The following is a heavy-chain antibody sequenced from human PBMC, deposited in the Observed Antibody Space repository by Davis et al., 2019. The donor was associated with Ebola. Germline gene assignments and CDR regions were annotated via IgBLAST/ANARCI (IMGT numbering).Heavy chain of an antibody. CDR2: ISYDGSNK. J-gene: IGHJ6*02. V-gene: IGHV3-30-3*01. D-gene: IGHD3-16*01. CDR1: GFTFSRYP. CDR3: ARDGPLFALGDYYYGMDV. Sequence: GESLKISCAASGFTFSRYPMHRVRHAPGKGLEWVALISYDGSNKYYADSVKGRFTISRDNSKNTLYLQMNSLRAEDTAVYYCARDGPLFALGDYYYGMDVWGQGTTVTVSS.